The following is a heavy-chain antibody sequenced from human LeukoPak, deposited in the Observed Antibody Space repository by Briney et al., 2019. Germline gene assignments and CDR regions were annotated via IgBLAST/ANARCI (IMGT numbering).Heavy chain of an antibody. D-gene: IGHD3-10*01. CDR2: ISNTGSDT. Sequence: GGSLRLSCAASGFTFSYYAMSWVRQAPGKGLEWVSTISNTGSDTYYADSVKGRFTISRDNSENTLYLQMNNLRAEDTAIHYCAKVPYSDYGSGRPPFMDAWGQGTTVAVSS. CDR3: AKVPYSDYGSGRPPFMDA. J-gene: IGHJ6*02. V-gene: IGHV3-23*01. CDR1: GFTFSYYA.